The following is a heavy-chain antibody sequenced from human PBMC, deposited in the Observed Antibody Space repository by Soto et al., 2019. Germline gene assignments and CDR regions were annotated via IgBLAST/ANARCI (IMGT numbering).Heavy chain of an antibody. Sequence: SETLSLTCTVSGGSISSSSYYWGWIRQPPGKGLEWIGSIYYSGSTYYNPSLKSRVTISVDTSKNQFSLKLSSVTAADTAVYYCARHVVSVVGYNRPENDYWGQGTLVTVSS. CDR3: ARHVVSVVGYNRPENDY. J-gene: IGHJ4*02. V-gene: IGHV4-39*01. CDR2: IYYSGST. CDR1: GGSISSSSYY. D-gene: IGHD2-8*02.